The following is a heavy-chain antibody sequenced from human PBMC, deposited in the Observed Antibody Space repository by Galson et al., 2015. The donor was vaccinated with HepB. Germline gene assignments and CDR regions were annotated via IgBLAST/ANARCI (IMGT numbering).Heavy chain of an antibody. CDR1: GFTFSSSA. V-gene: IGHV3-23*01. J-gene: IGHJ4*02. D-gene: IGHD1-1*01. CDR3: AKKRAASGKEFDY. Sequence: SLRLSCAASGFTFSSSAMSWVRQAPGKGLEWVSTFSNSGNTYYPDSVKGRFTVSRDNSKNTLYLQMNSLRAEDTALYYCAKKRAASGKEFDYWGQGTLVTVSS. CDR2: FSNSGNT.